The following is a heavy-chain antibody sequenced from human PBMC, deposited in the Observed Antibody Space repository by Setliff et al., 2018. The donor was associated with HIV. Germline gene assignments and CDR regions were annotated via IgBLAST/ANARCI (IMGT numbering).Heavy chain of an antibody. J-gene: IGHJ6*03. D-gene: IGHD4-17*01. Sequence: GASVKVSCKVSGYTLTELSIHWVRQAPGKGLEWMGGFVPEHSETIYAQKCQGRVTMTEDTSTDTALMELSGLTSEDTAVYYCATRGDLLGRRASTVTVYYYYLDVWGNGTTVTVSS. V-gene: IGHV1-24*01. CDR3: ATRGDLLGRRASTVTVYYYYLDV. CDR1: GYTLTELS. CDR2: FVPEHSET.